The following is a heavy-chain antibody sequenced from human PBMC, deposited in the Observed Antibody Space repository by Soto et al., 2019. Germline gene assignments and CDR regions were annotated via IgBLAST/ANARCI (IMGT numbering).Heavy chain of an antibody. Sequence: QVQLEQSGAEVKKPGSSVKVSCKASGGTFRNSAISWVRQAPGQGLEWMGGIMPIFRTPDYAHKFQGRVTITEDESTSTAYMELSGLRSDDTAVYYCARDNDRPQLGGNYYYILDVWGHGTTVTVSS. D-gene: IGHD1-1*01. CDR1: GGTFRNSA. CDR2: IMPIFRTP. J-gene: IGHJ6*02. V-gene: IGHV1-69*12. CDR3: ARDNDRPQLGGNYYYILDV.